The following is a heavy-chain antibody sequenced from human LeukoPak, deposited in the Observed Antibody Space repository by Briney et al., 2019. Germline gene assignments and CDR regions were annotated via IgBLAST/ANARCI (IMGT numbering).Heavy chain of an antibody. J-gene: IGHJ3*02. Sequence: QPGGSLRLSCAASGFTVSGNYMSWVRQAPGKGLEWVSLIYSGGTTYYADSVKGRFTISRDNSKNTLYLQMNSLRAEDTAVYSCARIKEYGFDIWGQGTMVTVSS. V-gene: IGHV3-53*01. CDR3: ARIKEYGFDI. CDR2: IYSGGTT. CDR1: GFTVSGNY. D-gene: IGHD3-10*01.